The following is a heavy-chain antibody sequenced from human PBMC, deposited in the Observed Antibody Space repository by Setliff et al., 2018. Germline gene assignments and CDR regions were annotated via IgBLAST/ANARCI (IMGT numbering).Heavy chain of an antibody. CDR3: ARGRYCSGGACYFMFDY. J-gene: IGHJ4*02. CDR2: IYYRGDT. V-gene: IGHV4-39*07. D-gene: IGHD2-15*01. CDR1: GASLSSGTYY. Sequence: SETLSLTCTVSGASLSSGTYYWGWIRQPPGKGLEWIGRIYYRGDTYYNASLKGRVTISVDKSTNQFSLKLNSVTAADTAVYYCARGRYCSGGACYFMFDYWGQGTLVTVSS.